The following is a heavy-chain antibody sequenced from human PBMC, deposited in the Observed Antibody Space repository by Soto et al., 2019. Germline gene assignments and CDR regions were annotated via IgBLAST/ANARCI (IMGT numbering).Heavy chain of an antibody. D-gene: IGHD3-9*01. CDR2: ISSIGST. J-gene: IGHJ6*02. Sequence: SETLSLTCTVSGGSISSGDYFWSLILQSPRKGLEWIGYISSIGSTYYNPSIKIRVSVSRDTSKNKFSLKLSSVTTTDTAVYYCARGLVIRPYYYHGMDVWGQGTTVTVSS. CDR3: ARGLVIRPYYYHGMDV. CDR1: GGSISSGDYF. V-gene: IGHV4-30-4*01.